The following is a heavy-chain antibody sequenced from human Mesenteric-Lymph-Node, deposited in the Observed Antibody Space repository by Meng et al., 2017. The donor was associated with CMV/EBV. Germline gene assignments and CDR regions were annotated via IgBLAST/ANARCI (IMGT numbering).Heavy chain of an antibody. J-gene: IGHJ6*01. Sequence: GESLKISCEASGFTFSSYDMSWVRQPPGKGLEWVSTISGTGSSTYCADSVKGRLTISRDNSKNTLYLQMNSLRAEDTALDYCAGAWSGRYHYSYGMDVWGQGTTVTVSS. CDR3: AGAWSGRYHYSYGMDV. V-gene: IGHV3-23*01. CDR2: ISGTGSST. CDR1: GFTFSSYD. D-gene: IGHD3-3*01.